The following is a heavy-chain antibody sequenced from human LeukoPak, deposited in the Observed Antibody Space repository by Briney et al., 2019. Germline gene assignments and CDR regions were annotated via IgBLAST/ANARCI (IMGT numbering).Heavy chain of an antibody. Sequence: GGSLRLSCAASGFTFSNYAMSWVRQAPGKGLEWVSTISGSDGSTYYADSVKGRFTISRDTSKNSLYLQMNSLRAEDTAVYYCARGNNMAVWGQGTTVTVSS. J-gene: IGHJ6*02. CDR3: ARGNNMAV. CDR1: GFTFSNYA. CDR2: ISGSDGST. V-gene: IGHV3-23*01. D-gene: IGHD1/OR15-1a*01.